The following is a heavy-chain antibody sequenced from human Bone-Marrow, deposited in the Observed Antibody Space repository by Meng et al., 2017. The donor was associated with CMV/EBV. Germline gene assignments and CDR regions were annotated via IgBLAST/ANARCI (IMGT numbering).Heavy chain of an antibody. D-gene: IGHD3-22*01. J-gene: IGHJ4*02. CDR2: INHSGST. Sequence: QVQLQQWGVGLLRPSETLSLTCAVYGESFSPYYWTWIRQPPGKGLEWIGEINHSGSTNYNPSLKSRVTISVDTSKNQFSLKLTSVTAADSALYYCARGKYSGGYYPLDYWGQGTLVTVSS. V-gene: IGHV4-34*01. CDR1: GESFSPYY. CDR3: ARGKYSGGYYPLDY.